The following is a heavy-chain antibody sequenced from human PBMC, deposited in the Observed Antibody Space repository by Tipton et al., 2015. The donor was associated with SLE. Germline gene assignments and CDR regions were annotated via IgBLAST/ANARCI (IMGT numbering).Heavy chain of an antibody. J-gene: IGHJ3*02. V-gene: IGHV4-61*02. CDR2: IYTSGST. Sequence: TLSLTCTVSGGSISSGYYYWNWIRQPAGKGLEWIGRIYTSGSTNYNPSLKSRVTISVDTSKNQFSLKLSSVTAADTAVYYCARGRGAFDIWGQGTMVTVSS. CDR1: GGSISSGYYY. CDR3: ARGRGAFDI.